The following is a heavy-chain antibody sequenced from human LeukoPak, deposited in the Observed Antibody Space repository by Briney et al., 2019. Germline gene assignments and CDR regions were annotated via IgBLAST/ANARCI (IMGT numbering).Heavy chain of an antibody. J-gene: IGHJ5*02. V-gene: IGHV4-34*01. D-gene: IGHD6-19*01. CDR1: GGSFSGYY. CDR3: ARGRAVAGSNWFDP. CDR2: INHSGST. Sequence: SETLSLTCAVYGGSFSGYYWSWIRQPPGKGLEWIGEINHSGSTNYNPSLKSRVTISVDTSKNQFSLKLGSVTAADTAVYYCARGRAVAGSNWFDPWGQGTLVTVSS.